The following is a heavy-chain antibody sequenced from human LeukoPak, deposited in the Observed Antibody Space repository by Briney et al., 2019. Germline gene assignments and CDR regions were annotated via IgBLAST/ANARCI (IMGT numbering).Heavy chain of an antibody. CDR1: GFTFNSYA. J-gene: IGHJ4*02. V-gene: IGHV3-23*01. CDR2: ISGSGGST. D-gene: IGHD1/OR15-1a*01. CDR3: AKAKQEAYYFDY. Sequence: GGSLRLSCAASGFTFNSYAMSWVRQAQGKGLEWVSAISGSGGSTYYADSVKGRFTISRDNSKNTLYLQMNSLRAEDTAVYYCAKAKQEAYYFDYWGQGTLVTVSS.